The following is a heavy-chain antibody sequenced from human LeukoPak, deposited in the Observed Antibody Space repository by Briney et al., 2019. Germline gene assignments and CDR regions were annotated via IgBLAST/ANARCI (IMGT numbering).Heavy chain of an antibody. CDR1: GFTFSGSS. V-gene: IGHV3-73*01. CDR3: TRLWGDCGGDCYARDY. J-gene: IGHJ4*02. Sequence: GGSLRLSCTASGFTFSGSSMHWVRQASGKGLERVGRIRSKDNTYATAYGASVKGRFTISSDDSKNTAYLQMNSLKIEDTALYYCTRLWGDCGGDCYARDYWGQGTLVTVSS. D-gene: IGHD2-21*02. CDR2: IRSKDNTYAT.